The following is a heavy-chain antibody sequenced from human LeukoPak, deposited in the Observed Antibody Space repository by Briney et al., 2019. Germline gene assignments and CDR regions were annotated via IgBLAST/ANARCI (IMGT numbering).Heavy chain of an antibody. D-gene: IGHD2-2*02. CDR1: GYSISSGYY. CDR2: IYHSGST. Sequence: SETLSLTCTVSGYSISSGYYWGWIRQPPGKGLEWIGSIYHSGSTYYNPSLKSRATISVDTSKNQFSLKLSSVTAADTAVYYCARDPCSSTSCYTWWFDPWGQGTLVTVSS. J-gene: IGHJ5*02. CDR3: ARDPCSSTSCYTWWFDP. V-gene: IGHV4-38-2*02.